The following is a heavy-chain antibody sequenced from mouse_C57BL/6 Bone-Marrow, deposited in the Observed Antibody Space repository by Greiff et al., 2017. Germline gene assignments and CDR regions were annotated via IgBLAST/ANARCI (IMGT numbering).Heavy chain of an antibody. CDR1: GYTFTDYY. J-gene: IGHJ2*01. D-gene: IGHD3-3*01. Sequence: QLQQSGPELVKPGASVKISCKASGYTFTDYYMNWVKQSHGKSLEWIGDINPNNGGTSYNQKFKGKATLTVDKSSSTAYMELRSLTSEDSAVYYCAREGHEYYFDYWGQGTTLTVSS. CDR3: AREGHEYYFDY. CDR2: INPNNGGT. V-gene: IGHV1-26*01.